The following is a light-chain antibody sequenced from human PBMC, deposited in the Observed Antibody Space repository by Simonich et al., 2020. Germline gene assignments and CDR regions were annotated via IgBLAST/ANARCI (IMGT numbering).Light chain of an antibody. V-gene: IGKV3-15*01. CDR2: GAS. Sequence: EIVMTQSPATLSVSPGERATLSCRASQSVSSNLTWYQQKPGQAPRLLIYGASTRATGIPASFSGSGSGTEFTRTISSMQSEDFAVYYCQQYNNWPRRTFGQGTKVEIK. CDR3: QQYNNWPRRT. CDR1: QSVSSN. J-gene: IGKJ1*01.